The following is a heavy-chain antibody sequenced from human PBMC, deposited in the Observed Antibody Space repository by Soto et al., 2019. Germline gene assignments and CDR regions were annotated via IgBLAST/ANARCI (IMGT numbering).Heavy chain of an antibody. V-gene: IGHV1-69*02. Sequence: QVQLVQSGAEVKKPGSSVKVSCKASGGTFSSYTISWVRQAPGQGLEWMGRIIPILGIANYAQKFQGRVTITADKATSTAYMERSSLRSEDTAVYYCASGAASGYYLRWGQGTLVTVSS. D-gene: IGHD3-22*01. J-gene: IGHJ4*02. CDR2: IIPILGIA. CDR1: GGTFSSYT. CDR3: ASGAASGYYLR.